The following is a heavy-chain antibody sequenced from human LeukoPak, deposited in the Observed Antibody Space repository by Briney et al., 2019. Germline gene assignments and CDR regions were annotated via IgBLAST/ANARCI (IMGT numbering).Heavy chain of an antibody. Sequence: SETLSLTCAVSGHSISSGGYSWSWIRQPPGKGLEWIGYIYYSGSTYYNPSLKSRLTLSVDTSKNQFSLNLSSVTAADTAVYYCARDGRYCSGGVCYWGAFDIWGQGTMVTVSS. CDR3: ARDGRYCSGGVCYWGAFDI. D-gene: IGHD2-8*02. V-gene: IGHV4-30-4*07. J-gene: IGHJ3*02. CDR2: IYYSGST. CDR1: GHSISSGGYS.